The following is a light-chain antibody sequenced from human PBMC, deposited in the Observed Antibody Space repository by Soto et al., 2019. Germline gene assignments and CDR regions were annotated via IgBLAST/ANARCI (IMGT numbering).Light chain of an antibody. CDR1: QSVSSSY. CDR3: QQYGSSPLWT. Sequence: EIVLTQSPGTLSLCGGETATLSWRASQSVSSSYLAWYQQKPGQAPRLLIYGASSRATGIPDRFSGSGSGTDFTLTISRLEPEDFAVYYCQQYGSSPLWTFGQGTKVDIK. J-gene: IGKJ1*01. V-gene: IGKV3-20*01. CDR2: GAS.